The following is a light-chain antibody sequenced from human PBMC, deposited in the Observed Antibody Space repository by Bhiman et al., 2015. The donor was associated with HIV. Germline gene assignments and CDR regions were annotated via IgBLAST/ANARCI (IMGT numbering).Light chain of an antibody. CDR3: QSYHSDKE. J-gene: IGLJ3*02. Sequence: NFMLSQPHSVSGSPGETITISCTRSSGSIATNFVQWYQQRPGSSPTIVIYEDDQRPSGVPDRFSGSIDSSSNSASLTISGLKTEDEADYYCQSYHSDKEFGGGTKLTVL. CDR1: SGSIATNF. V-gene: IGLV6-57*01. CDR2: EDD.